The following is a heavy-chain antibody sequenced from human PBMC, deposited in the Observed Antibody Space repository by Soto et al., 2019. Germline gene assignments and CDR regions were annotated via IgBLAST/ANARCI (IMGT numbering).Heavy chain of an antibody. CDR1: GYTFTSYD. V-gene: IGHV1-8*01. CDR2: MNPNSGNT. J-gene: IGHJ6*02. D-gene: IGHD3-22*01. CDR3: ARTYDSSGYFYYYGMDV. Sequence: GASVKVSCKASGYTFTSYDINWVRQATGQGLEWMGWMNPNSGNTGYAQKFQGRVTMTRNTSISTAYMELSSLRSADTAVYYCARTYDSSGYFYYYGMDVWGQGTTVTVSS.